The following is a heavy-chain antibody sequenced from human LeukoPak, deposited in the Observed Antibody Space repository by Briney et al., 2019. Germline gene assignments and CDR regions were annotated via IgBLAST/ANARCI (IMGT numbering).Heavy chain of an antibody. CDR1: GYPFTDYY. CDR3: ARRATAAGYTIDY. J-gene: IGHJ4*02. V-gene: IGHV1-2*02. CDR2: INPNSGGT. Sequence: GASVKVSCKASGYPFTDYYIHWVRQAPGQGLEWMGWINPNSGGTNYAQSFQGRVTMTKDTSFTTAYMELSRLTSDDTAVYYCARRATAAGYTIDYWGQGTLVTVSS. D-gene: IGHD5-24*01.